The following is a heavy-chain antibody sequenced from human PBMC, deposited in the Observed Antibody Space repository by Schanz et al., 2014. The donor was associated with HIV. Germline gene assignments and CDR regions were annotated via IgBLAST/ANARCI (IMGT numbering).Heavy chain of an antibody. CDR3: AKEKGRRGFTGYYNGFFDA. J-gene: IGHJ5*02. Sequence: QVQLVESGGGVVQPGRSLRLSCAASGFTFSSYGMHWVRQAPGKGLEWVAVISYDGSNKYYADSVKGRFTISRDNANSSLYLQMDFVKPEDTALYYCAKEKGRRGFTGYYNGFFDALGQGTLVTVSS. CDR1: GFTFSSYG. D-gene: IGHD3-9*01. V-gene: IGHV3-30*18. CDR2: ISYDGSNK.